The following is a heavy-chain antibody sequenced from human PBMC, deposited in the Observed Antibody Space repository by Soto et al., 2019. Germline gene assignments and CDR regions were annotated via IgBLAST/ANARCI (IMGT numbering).Heavy chain of an antibody. CDR2: IYSGGST. Sequence: GGSLRLSCAASGFTVSSNYMSWVRQAPGKGLEWVSVIYSGGSTYYADSVKGRFTISRHNSKNTLYLQMNSLRAEETAVYYWASSGKYYYYYYMDVWGKGTTVTVSS. CDR3: ASSGKYYYYYYMDV. CDR1: GFTVSSNY. D-gene: IGHD3-10*01. J-gene: IGHJ6*03. V-gene: IGHV3-53*04.